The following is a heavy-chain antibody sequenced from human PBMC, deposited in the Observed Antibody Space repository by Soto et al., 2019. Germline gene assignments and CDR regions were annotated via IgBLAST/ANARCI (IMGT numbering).Heavy chain of an antibody. CDR2: INHSGST. CDR1: GGSFSGYY. D-gene: IGHD6-6*01. J-gene: IGHJ4*02. Sequence: SETLSLTCAVYGGSFSGYYWSWIRQPPGKGLEWIGEINHSGSTNYNPSLKSRVTISVDTSKNQFSLKLSSVTAADTAVYYCARWGRAAQDFDYWGQGTLVTVSS. V-gene: IGHV4-34*01. CDR3: ARWGRAAQDFDY.